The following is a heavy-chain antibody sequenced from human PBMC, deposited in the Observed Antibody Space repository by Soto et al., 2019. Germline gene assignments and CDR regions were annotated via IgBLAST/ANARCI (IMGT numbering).Heavy chain of an antibody. D-gene: IGHD6-19*01. CDR2: INPNSGGT. V-gene: IGHV1-2*04. J-gene: IGHJ6*03. Sequence: QVQLVQSGAEVKKPGASVKVYCKASGYTFTGYYMHWVRHAPGQGLEWMGWINPNSGGTNYAQKFQGWVTMTRDTSINTAYMELSRLRSDDTAVYYCARRAVGHYYYSMDVWGKGTTVTVSS. CDR3: ARRAVGHYYYSMDV. CDR1: GYTFTGYY.